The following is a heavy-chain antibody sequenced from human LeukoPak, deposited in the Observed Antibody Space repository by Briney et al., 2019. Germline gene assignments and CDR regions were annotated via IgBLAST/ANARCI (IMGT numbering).Heavy chain of an antibody. J-gene: IGHJ6*02. Sequence: SQTLSLTCAISGDSVSSNSAAWNWIRQSPSKGLEWLGRTYYRSKWYNDYAVSVKSRITINPDTSKNQFSLQLNSVTPEDTAVYYCARDGELTAQYYYNGMDVWGQGTTVTVSS. CDR1: GDSVSSNSAA. D-gene: IGHD1-1*01. CDR2: TYYRSKWYN. CDR3: ARDGELTAQYYYNGMDV. V-gene: IGHV6-1*01.